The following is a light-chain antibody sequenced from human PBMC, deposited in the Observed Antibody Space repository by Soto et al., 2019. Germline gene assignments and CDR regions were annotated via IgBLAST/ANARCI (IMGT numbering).Light chain of an antibody. CDR1: SSDVGSHNL. CDR2: EVS. CDR3: CSYGGSRAV. J-gene: IGLJ7*01. Sequence: QSALTQPASVSGSPGQSITISCTGTSSDVGSHNLVSWYQQHPGQAPKLMIYEVSKRPLGVSTRFSASKSGNTASLTISGLQTEDEAECCSCSYGGSRAVFGGGTQLTVL. V-gene: IGLV2-23*02.